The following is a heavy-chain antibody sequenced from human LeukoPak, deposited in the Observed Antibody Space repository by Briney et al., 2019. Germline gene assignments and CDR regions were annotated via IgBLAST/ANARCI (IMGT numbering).Heavy chain of an antibody. CDR3: ARGAEYNWFDP. CDR1: GFTFSSYA. V-gene: IGHV3-30-3*01. CDR2: ISYDGSNK. J-gene: IGHJ5*02. Sequence: GGSLRLSCAASGFTFSSYAMHWVRQAPGKGLEWVAVISYDGSNKYYADSVKGRFTISRDNSKNTLYLQMNSLRAEDTAVYYCARGAEYNWFDPWGQGTLVTVSS.